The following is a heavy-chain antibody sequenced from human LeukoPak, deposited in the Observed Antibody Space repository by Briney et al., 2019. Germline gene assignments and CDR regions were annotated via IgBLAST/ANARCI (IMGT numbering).Heavy chain of an antibody. D-gene: IGHD2-15*01. Sequence: GGSLRLSCAASGFTFSSYAMAWVRQAPGKGLEWVSAISGSRNNTYYADSVKGRFTISRDNSKNTLYLQMNSLRAEDTAVYYCAKAPVTTCSGAYCYPFDYWSQGTLVTVSS. CDR3: AKAPVTTCSGAYCYPFDY. J-gene: IGHJ4*02. CDR2: ISGSRNNT. V-gene: IGHV3-23*01. CDR1: GFTFSSYA.